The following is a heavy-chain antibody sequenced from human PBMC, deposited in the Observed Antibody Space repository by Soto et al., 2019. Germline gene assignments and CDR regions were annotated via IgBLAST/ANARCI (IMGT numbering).Heavy chain of an antibody. D-gene: IGHD6-13*01. CDR2: IYYSGST. Sequence: SETLSLTCTVSGGSVSSGSYYWSWIRQPPGKGLEWIGYIYYSGSTNYNPSLKSRVTISVDTSKNQFSLKLSSVTAADTAVYYCAREGIAAAAFDIWGQGQWSPSPQ. J-gene: IGHJ3*02. CDR1: GGSVSSGSYY. CDR3: AREGIAAAAFDI. V-gene: IGHV4-61*01.